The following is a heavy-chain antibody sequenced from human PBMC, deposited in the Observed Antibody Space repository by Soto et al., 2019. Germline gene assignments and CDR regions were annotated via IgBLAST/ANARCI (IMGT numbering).Heavy chain of an antibody. CDR2: IYSGGST. Sequence: EVQLVESGGGLVQPGGSLRLSCAASGFTVSSNYMSWVRQAPGKGLEWVSVIYSGGSTYYADSVKGRFTISRHNSKNTLYLQMNSLRAEDTAVYYCAREAPPGRGPFDIWGQGTMVTVSS. J-gene: IGHJ3*02. CDR3: AREAPPGRGPFDI. V-gene: IGHV3-53*04. CDR1: GFTVSSNY. D-gene: IGHD3-10*01.